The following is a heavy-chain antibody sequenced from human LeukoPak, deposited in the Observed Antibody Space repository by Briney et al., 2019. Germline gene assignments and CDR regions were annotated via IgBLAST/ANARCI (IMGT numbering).Heavy chain of an antibody. Sequence: ASVKVSCKASGYTFTSYGISWVRQAPGQGLEWMGWISAYNGNTNYAQKFQGRVTMTRNTSISTAYMELSSLRSEDTAVYYCARVGRVDGTGDYWGQGTLVTVSS. CDR2: ISAYNGNT. J-gene: IGHJ4*02. D-gene: IGHD3-10*01. V-gene: IGHV1-18*01. CDR3: ARVGRVDGTGDY. CDR1: GYTFTSYG.